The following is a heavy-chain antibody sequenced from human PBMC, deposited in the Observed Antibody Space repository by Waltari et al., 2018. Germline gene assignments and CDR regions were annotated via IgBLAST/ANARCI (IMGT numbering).Heavy chain of an antibody. J-gene: IGHJ4*02. D-gene: IGHD3-3*01. CDR1: GGSFSGYY. V-gene: IGHV4-34*01. CDR2: INHSGST. Sequence: QVQLQQWGAGLLKPSETLSLTCAVYGGSFSGYYWSWIRQPPGKGLEWIGEINHSGSTNYNPALKSRVTISVDTSKNQFSLKLSSVTAADTAVYYCARGPKWSGYYPFDYWGQGTLVTVSS. CDR3: ARGPKWSGYYPFDY.